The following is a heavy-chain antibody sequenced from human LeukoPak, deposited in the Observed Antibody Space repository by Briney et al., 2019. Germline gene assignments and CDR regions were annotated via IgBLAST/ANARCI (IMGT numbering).Heavy chain of an antibody. Sequence: GGSLRLSCAASGFTFSSYGMHWVRQAPGKGLEWVAVISYDGSNKYYADSVKGRFTISRDNSKNTLYLQMNSLRAEDTAVYYCAKQGDSGNAPGWGQGTLVTVSS. CDR3: AKQGDSGNAPG. J-gene: IGHJ4*02. V-gene: IGHV3-30*18. D-gene: IGHD5-12*01. CDR2: ISYDGSNK. CDR1: GFTFSSYG.